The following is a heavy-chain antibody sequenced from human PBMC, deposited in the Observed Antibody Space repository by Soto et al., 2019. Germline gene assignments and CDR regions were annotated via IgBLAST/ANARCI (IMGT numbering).Heavy chain of an antibody. J-gene: IGHJ4*02. D-gene: IGHD2-2*02. Sequence: SVKVSCKASGGTFSSYTISWVRQAPGQGLEWMGRIIPILCIANYAQKFQGRVTITADKSTSTAYMELSSLRSEDTAVYYCAMEYCSSTSCYRDYWGQGTLVTVS. CDR3: AMEYCSSTSCYRDY. CDR1: GGTFSSYT. CDR2: IIPILCIA. V-gene: IGHV1-69*02.